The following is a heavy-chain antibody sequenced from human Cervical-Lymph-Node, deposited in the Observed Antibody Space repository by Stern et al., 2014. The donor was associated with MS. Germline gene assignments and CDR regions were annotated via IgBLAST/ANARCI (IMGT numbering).Heavy chain of an antibody. J-gene: IGHJ6*02. CDR2: INSYGSST. CDR3: ARGHYYGMDV. Sequence: VQLVESGGGLVQPGGSLRLSCAASGFIFSGFWVHWVRQAPGKGLVWVSHINSYGSSTTYVDSVKGRFTISRDNAKNTLYLQMNSLRAEDTAVYYCARGHYYGMDVWGQGTTVTVSS. V-gene: IGHV3-74*02. CDR1: GFIFSGFW.